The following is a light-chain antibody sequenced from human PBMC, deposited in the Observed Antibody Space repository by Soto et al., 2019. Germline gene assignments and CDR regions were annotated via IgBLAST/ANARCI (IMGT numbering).Light chain of an antibody. CDR3: QHLNSDPIT. CDR2: DVS. CDR1: QDIRGA. J-gene: IGKJ5*01. Sequence: AIQLTQSPSSLSASVGDRVTITCRASQDIRGALAWYQQKPGKAPKILIYDVSTLESGVPSRFSGSSSGTVFTLTISSLQPVEVATYYCQHLNSDPITFAQGTRLAIK. V-gene: IGKV1-13*02.